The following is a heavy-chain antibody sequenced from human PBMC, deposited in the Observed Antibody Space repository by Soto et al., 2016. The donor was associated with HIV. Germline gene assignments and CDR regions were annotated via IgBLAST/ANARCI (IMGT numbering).Heavy chain of an antibody. CDR3: ARGQRAGDRRFDY. V-gene: IGHV4-34*02. D-gene: IGHD7-27*01. CDR1: GGSFNNYY. CDR2: IIHSGTT. J-gene: IGHJ4*02. Sequence: QVQLQQWGAGLVRPSETLSLTCSVYGGSFNNYYWSWIRQTPGKGLEWLGEIIHSGTTNYNPSLRSRVSISVDTSKNQFSLKVNSVTAADTATYYCARGQRAGDRRFDYVGPGNPGPPFPQ.